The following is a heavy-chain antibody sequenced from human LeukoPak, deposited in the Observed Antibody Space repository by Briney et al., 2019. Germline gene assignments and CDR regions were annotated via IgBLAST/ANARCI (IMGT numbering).Heavy chain of an antibody. D-gene: IGHD4-23*01. V-gene: IGHV4-39*02. Sequence: SETLSLTCIVSGGSISSISSNNYHWGWIRQPPGKGLEWIGSIYYSGSTYYNPSLKSRVTISVDTSKNQFSLKLSSVSAADTALYYCAREMGVVTAHGIDVWGQGTTVTVSS. CDR1: GGSISSISSNNYH. J-gene: IGHJ6*02. CDR2: IYYSGST. CDR3: AREMGVVTAHGIDV.